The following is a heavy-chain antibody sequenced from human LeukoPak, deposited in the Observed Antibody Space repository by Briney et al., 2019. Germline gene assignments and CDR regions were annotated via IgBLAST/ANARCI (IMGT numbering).Heavy chain of an antibody. Sequence: SRTLSLTCVISGDSVSSNTATWNWIRQSPSRGLEWLGRTYYKSKWYNDYAVFVKSRITINPDTSNNQFSLQLNSVSPDDTAVYYCARDAAPYCDSDCYVLDIWGQGTMVTVSS. CDR1: GDSVSSNTAT. J-gene: IGHJ3*02. CDR2: TYYKSKWYN. CDR3: ARDAAPYCDSDCYVLDI. D-gene: IGHD2-21*01. V-gene: IGHV6-1*01.